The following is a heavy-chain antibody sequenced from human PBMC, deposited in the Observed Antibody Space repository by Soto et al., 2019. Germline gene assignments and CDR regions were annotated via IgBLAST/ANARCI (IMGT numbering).Heavy chain of an antibody. D-gene: IGHD3-22*01. J-gene: IGHJ4*02. CDR3: AKSAPSMIVVVMNFDY. V-gene: IGHV3-23*01. CDR1: GFTFSNYA. Sequence: GGSLRLSCAASGFTFSNYAMSWVRQAPGKGLEWVSGISGSGGKIYYADSVRGRSTISRDNSKNTLYLQINSLRAEDTAVYYCAKSAPSMIVVVMNFDYWGQGTLVTVSS. CDR2: ISGSGGKI.